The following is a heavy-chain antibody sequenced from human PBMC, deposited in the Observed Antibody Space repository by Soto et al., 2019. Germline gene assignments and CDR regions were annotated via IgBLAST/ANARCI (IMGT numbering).Heavy chain of an antibody. D-gene: IGHD6-6*01. CDR1: GFTFSSYG. J-gene: IGHJ5*02. CDR2: IWYDGSNK. Sequence: GGSLRLSCAASGFTFSSYGMHWVRQAPGKGLEWVAVIWYDGSNKYYADSVKGRFTISRDNSKNTLYLQMNSLRAEDTAVYYCARPPGGQLVNWFDPWGQGTLVTVSS. CDR3: ARPPGGQLVNWFDP. V-gene: IGHV3-33*08.